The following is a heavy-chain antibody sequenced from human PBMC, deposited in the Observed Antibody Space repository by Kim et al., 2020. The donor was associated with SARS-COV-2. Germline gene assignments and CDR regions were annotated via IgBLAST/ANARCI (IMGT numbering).Heavy chain of an antibody. D-gene: IGHD3-3*01. Sequence: SETLSLTCTVSGGSISSGDYYWSWIRQPPGKGLEWIGYIYYSGSTYYNPSLKSRVTISVDTSKNQFSLKLSSVTAADTAVYYCAREYYDFWSGPIPEDYYYNMDVWGKGTTVTVSS. V-gene: IGHV4-30-4*01. CDR3: AREYYDFWSGPIPEDYYYNMDV. CDR2: IYYSGST. J-gene: IGHJ6*03. CDR1: GGSISSGDYY.